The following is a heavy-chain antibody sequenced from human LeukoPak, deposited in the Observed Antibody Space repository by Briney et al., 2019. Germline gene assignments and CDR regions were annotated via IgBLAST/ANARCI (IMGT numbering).Heavy chain of an antibody. V-gene: IGHV4-34*01. CDR2: INHSGST. Sequence: SETLSLTCAVYGGSFSGYYWSWIRQPPGKGLEWIGEINHSGSTNYNPSLKSRVTISVDTSKNQFSLKLSSVTAADTAVYYCAKSESGSYSGDFDYWGQGTLVTVSS. D-gene: IGHD3-10*01. J-gene: IGHJ4*02. CDR3: AKSESGSYSGDFDY. CDR1: GGSFSGYY.